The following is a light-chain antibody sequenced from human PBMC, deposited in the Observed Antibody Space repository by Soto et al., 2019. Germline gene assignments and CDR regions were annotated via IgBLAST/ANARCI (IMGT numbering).Light chain of an antibody. J-gene: IGLJ1*01. CDR1: SCDVGGYNY. CDR3: NSYTSSSTPYV. CDR2: DVS. V-gene: IGLV2-14*01. Sequence: QSALTQPASVSGSPGQSITISCTGTSCDVGGYNYVSWYQQHPGKAPKLMIYDVSNRPSGVSNRFSGSKSGNTASLTISGLQAEDEADYYCNSYTSSSTPYVFGTGTKVTVL.